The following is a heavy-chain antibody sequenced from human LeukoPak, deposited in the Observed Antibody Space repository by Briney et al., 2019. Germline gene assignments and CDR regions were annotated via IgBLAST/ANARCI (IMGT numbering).Heavy chain of an antibody. V-gene: IGHV3-48*01. CDR3: ARGEEWELLGEGTDY. D-gene: IGHD1-26*01. Sequence: PGGSLRLSCAASGFTFSSYSMNWVRQAPGKGLEWVSYISSSSSTIYCADSVKGRFTISRDNAKNSLYLQMNSLRAEDTAVYYCARGEEWELLGEGTDYWGQGTLVTVSS. J-gene: IGHJ4*02. CDR2: ISSSSSTI. CDR1: GFTFSSYS.